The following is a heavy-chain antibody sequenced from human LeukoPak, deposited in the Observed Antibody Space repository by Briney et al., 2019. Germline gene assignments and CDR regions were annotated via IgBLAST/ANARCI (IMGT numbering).Heavy chain of an antibody. CDR2: IYYSGST. CDR1: GGSISSHY. V-gene: IGHV4-59*11. D-gene: IGHD5-12*01. J-gene: IGHJ4*02. CDR3: ARHGGYVKAFDY. Sequence: SETLSLTCTVSGGSISSHYWSWIRRPPGKGLEWIGYIYYSGSTNYNPSLKSRVTISVDTSKNQFSLKLSSVTAADTAVYYCARHGGYVKAFDYWGQGTLVTVSS.